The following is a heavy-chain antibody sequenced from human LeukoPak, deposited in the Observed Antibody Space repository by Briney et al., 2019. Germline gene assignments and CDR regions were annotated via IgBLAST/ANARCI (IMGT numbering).Heavy chain of an antibody. V-gene: IGHV4-39*07. D-gene: IGHD3-22*01. J-gene: IGHJ4*02. CDR3: AREVYDSSGYYYYFDY. CDR2: IYYSGST. CDR1: GGSIGSTSYY. Sequence: SETLSLTCSVSGGSIGSTSYYWGWIRQPPGKGLEWIGNIYYSGSTYFNPSLKSRVTISVDTSKNQFSLKLSSVTAADTAVYYCAREVYDSSGYYYYFDYWGQGTLVTVSS.